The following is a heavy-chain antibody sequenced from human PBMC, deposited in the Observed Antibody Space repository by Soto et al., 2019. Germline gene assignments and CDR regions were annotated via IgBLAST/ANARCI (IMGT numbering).Heavy chain of an antibody. CDR3: ARDGSDSGYDLGTPSVFVY. Sequence: ASVKVSCKASGYTFTSYYMHWVRQAPGQGLEWMGIINPSGGSTSYAQKFQGRVTMTRDTSTSTVYMELSSLRSEDTAVYYCARDGSDSGYDLGTPSVFVYWGQGTLVTVSS. CDR2: INPSGGST. J-gene: IGHJ4*02. CDR1: GYTFTSYY. D-gene: IGHD5-12*01. V-gene: IGHV1-46*03.